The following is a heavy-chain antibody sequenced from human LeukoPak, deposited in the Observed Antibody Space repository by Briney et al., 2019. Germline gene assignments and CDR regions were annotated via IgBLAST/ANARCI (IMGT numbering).Heavy chain of an antibody. Sequence: ASVKVSCKASGYTFTSYGISWVRQAPGQGLEWMGWISAYNGNTNYAQKLQGRVTITTDESTSTAYMELSSLRSEDTAVYYCARGRSYCGGDCYPLDYWGQGTLVTVSS. V-gene: IGHV1-18*01. CDR3: ARGRSYCGGDCYPLDY. D-gene: IGHD2-21*01. J-gene: IGHJ4*02. CDR2: ISAYNGNT. CDR1: GYTFTSYG.